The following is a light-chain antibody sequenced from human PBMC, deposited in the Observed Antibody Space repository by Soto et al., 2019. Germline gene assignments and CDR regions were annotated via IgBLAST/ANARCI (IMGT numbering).Light chain of an antibody. V-gene: IGKV3-20*01. CDR3: QQYGSSIFT. CDR1: QSVSSSY. CDR2: GAS. Sequence: EIVLTQSPGTLCLSPGERATLSCRASQSVSSSYLAWYQQKPGQAPRLLIYGASGRATGIPDRFSGSGSGTDFTLTISRLEPEDFAVYYCQQYGSSIFTFGPGTKVDIK. J-gene: IGKJ3*01.